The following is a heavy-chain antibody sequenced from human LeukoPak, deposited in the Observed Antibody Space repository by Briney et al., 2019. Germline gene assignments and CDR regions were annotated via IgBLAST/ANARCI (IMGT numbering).Heavy chain of an antibody. CDR3: ARLYSSSVNF. Sequence: GGSLRLSCAASGFTFSRYSMNWVRQAPGKGLEWVSYISISSPIYYADSVKGRFTISRDNAKNSLYLQMDSPRADDTAVYYCARLYSSSVNFWGQGTMVTVSS. CDR2: ISISSPI. J-gene: IGHJ4*02. D-gene: IGHD6-13*01. CDR1: GFTFSRYS. V-gene: IGHV3-48*04.